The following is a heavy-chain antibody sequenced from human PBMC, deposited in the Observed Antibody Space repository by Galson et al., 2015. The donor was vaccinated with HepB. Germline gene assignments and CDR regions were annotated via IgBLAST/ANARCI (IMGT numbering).Heavy chain of an antibody. CDR2: IIPIFGTA. V-gene: IGHV1-69*13. J-gene: IGHJ4*02. CDR1: GGTFSSYA. CDR3: ASRSLGSGSYGPNYYFDY. D-gene: IGHD3-10*01. Sequence: SVKVSCKASGGTFSSYAISWVRQAPGQGLEWMGGIIPIFGTANYAQKFQGRVTITADESTSTAYMELSSLRSEDTAVYYCASRSLGSGSYGPNYYFDYWGQGTLVTVSS.